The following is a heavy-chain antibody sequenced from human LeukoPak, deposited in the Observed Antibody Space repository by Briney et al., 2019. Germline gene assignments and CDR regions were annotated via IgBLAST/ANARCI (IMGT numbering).Heavy chain of an antibody. J-gene: IGHJ5*02. CDR3: ASSRQHPYDFWSGSYWFDP. Sequence: GASVKVSCKASGYTFTSYDINWVRQATGQGLEWMGWMNPNSGNTGYAQKFQGRVTMTRNTSISTAYMELSSLRSEDTAVYYCASSRQHPYDFWSGSYWFDPWGQGTLVTVSS. D-gene: IGHD3-3*01. V-gene: IGHV1-8*01. CDR2: MNPNSGNT. CDR1: GYTFTSYD.